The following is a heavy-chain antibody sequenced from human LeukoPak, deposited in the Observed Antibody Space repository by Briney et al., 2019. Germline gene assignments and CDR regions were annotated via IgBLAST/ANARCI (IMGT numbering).Heavy chain of an antibody. CDR3: ARERTTIVSGTTIGAY. CDR1: GFTFGIFE. J-gene: IGHJ4*02. Sequence: PGGSLRPSCSASGFTFGIFEMNWVRQAPGKGLEWVSYITGGGDTIYYADSVKGRFTISRDNAKNSLFLQMNSLTADDTAVYYCARERTTIVSGTTIGAYWGQGTLVTVSS. CDR2: ITGGGDTI. V-gene: IGHV3-48*03. D-gene: IGHD2/OR15-2a*01.